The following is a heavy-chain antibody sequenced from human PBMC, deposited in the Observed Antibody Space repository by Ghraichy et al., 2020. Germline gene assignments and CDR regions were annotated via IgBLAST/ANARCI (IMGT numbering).Heavy chain of an antibody. Sequence: SETLSLTCTVSGGSISSSSYYWGWIRQPPGKGLEWIGSIYYSGSTYYNPSLKSRVTISVDTSKNQFSLKLSSVTAADTAVYYCAIPTYGYFDYWGQGTLVTVSS. J-gene: IGHJ4*02. V-gene: IGHV4-39*07. CDR3: AIPTYGYFDY. CDR2: IYYSGST. CDR1: GGSISSSSYY. D-gene: IGHD2-8*01.